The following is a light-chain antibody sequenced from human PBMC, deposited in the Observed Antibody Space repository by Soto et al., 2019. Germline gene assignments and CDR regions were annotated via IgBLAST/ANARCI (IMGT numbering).Light chain of an antibody. Sequence: QSVLTQPASVSGSPGQSITISCSGTSSDVGSYNLVSWYQQHPGKAPKLMIYEVSKRPSGLSNHFSGSKSGNTASLTISGLQAEDEADYYCCSYAGSSALYVFGTGTKVTVL. CDR2: EVS. J-gene: IGLJ1*01. CDR1: SSDVGSYNL. V-gene: IGLV2-23*02. CDR3: CSYAGSSALYV.